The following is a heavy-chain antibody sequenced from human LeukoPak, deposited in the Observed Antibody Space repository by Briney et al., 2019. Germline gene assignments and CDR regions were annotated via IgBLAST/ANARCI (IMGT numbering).Heavy chain of an antibody. J-gene: IGHJ4*02. CDR2: VYNSGTT. V-gene: IGHV4-59*11. CDR3: ARDAY. Sequence: SETLSLTCTVSGVSICSHYWSWIRESPGKGVEWIWCVYNSGTTVYNPSLTGRVTISVDTSKNQYSLNLRSVTVAEPAVYYCARDAYWGQGILVTVSS. CDR1: GVSICSHY.